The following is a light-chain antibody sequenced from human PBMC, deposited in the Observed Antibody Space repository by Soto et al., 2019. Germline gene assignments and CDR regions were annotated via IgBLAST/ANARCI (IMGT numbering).Light chain of an antibody. CDR3: QQRSNWPT. CDR2: GAS. CDR1: QSVSTY. V-gene: IGKV3-11*01. J-gene: IGKJ5*01. Sequence: EIEMTQSPATLSLSPGERATLSCRASQSVSTYLVWYQQKPGQAPRLLIYGASTRATGIPARFSGSGYGTDFTLPISSLEPEDFAVYYCQQRSNWPTFGQGTRLEI.